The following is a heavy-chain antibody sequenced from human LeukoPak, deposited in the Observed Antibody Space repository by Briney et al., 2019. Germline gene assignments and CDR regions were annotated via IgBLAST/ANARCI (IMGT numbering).Heavy chain of an antibody. V-gene: IGHV3-49*04. CDR1: GFTLGDHG. J-gene: IGHJ6*02. CDR2: IRSVAYRGTT. CDR3: SRGPIQLWVHNGMDV. Sequence: GGSLRLAGRTSGFTLGDHGMSWVRQAPGKGLEWVGFIRSVAYRGTTEYAASVKGRFTISRDDSKGVVHLQMNALKSEDTAVYYCSRGPIQLWVHNGMDVWGQGTTVTVSS. D-gene: IGHD5-18*01.